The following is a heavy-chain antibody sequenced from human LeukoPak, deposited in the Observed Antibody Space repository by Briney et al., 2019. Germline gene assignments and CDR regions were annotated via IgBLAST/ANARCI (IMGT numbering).Heavy chain of an antibody. CDR3: ARSYTRGGLYYDFWSGYYFDY. CDR2: ISAYNGNT. Sequence: ASVKVSCKASGYTFTNYGISWVRQAPGQGLEWMGWISAYNGNTHYAQNLQGRVTMTTDTSTSTAYMELRSLRSDDTAVYYCARSYTRGGLYYDFWSGYYFDYWGQGTLVTVSS. CDR1: GYTFTNYG. D-gene: IGHD3-3*01. V-gene: IGHV1-18*01. J-gene: IGHJ4*02.